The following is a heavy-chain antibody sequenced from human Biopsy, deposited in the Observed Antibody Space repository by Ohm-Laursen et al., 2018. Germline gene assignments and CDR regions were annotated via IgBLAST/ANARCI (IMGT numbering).Heavy chain of an antibody. J-gene: IGHJ6*02. Sequence: GSSVKVSCKPSGYNFGNYYINWVRQVPGQGLEWLGVLNPVAEATIYAQKFQDRITLTRDTSTNTVYMDLTSLSFEDTAVYYCARESPLRLGVCGAIRCFKEVFGMDVWGQGTTVIVSS. CDR1: GYNFGNYY. D-gene: IGHD2-21*01. CDR2: LNPVAEAT. V-gene: IGHV1-46*01. CDR3: ARESPLRLGVCGAIRCFKEVFGMDV.